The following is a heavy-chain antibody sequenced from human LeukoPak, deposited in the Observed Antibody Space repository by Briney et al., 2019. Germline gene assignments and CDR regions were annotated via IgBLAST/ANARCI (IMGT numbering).Heavy chain of an antibody. CDR2: ISGSGGST. D-gene: IGHD1-26*01. J-gene: IGHJ4*02. CDR3: AKDFLGGGSYPIPVDY. V-gene: IGHV3-23*01. Sequence: GGSLRLSCAASGFTFSSYAMSWVRQAPGKGLEWVSAISGSGGSTYYADSVKGRFTISRDNSKNTLYLQMNSLRAEDTAVYYCAKDFLGGGSYPIPVDYWGQGTLVTVSS. CDR1: GFTFSSYA.